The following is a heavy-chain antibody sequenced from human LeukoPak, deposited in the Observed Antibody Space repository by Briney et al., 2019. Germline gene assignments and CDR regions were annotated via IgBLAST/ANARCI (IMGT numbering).Heavy chain of an antibody. Sequence: PSETLSLTCIVSGDSISSDYWSWIRQSPGKGLEWIGYINYSGSSEYKHSLKSRVTISVDRSKNQVSLRMRSVTAADTAVYYCARERVAAAGTKGADYWGQGTLVTVSS. CDR3: ARERVAAAGTKGADY. CDR2: INYSGSS. J-gene: IGHJ4*02. D-gene: IGHD6-13*01. V-gene: IGHV4-59*12. CDR1: GDSISSDY.